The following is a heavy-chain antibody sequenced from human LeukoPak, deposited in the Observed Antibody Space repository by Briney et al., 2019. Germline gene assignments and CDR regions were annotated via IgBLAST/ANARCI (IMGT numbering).Heavy chain of an antibody. V-gene: IGHV4-34*01. Sequence: SETLSLTCAVYDGSFSGYYWSWIRQPPGKGLEWIGEINHSGSTNYNPSLKSRVTISLDTSKSQFSLKVRYVTAADTAVYYCARGRGITMIVVVYDYWGQGTLVTVSS. CDR3: ARGRGITMIVVVYDY. J-gene: IGHJ4*02. CDR1: DGSFSGYY. D-gene: IGHD3-22*01. CDR2: INHSGST.